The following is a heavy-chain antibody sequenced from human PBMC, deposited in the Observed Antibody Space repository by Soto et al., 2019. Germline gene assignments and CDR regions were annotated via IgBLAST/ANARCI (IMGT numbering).Heavy chain of an antibody. CDR3: ARQVAAAGTVWFDP. D-gene: IGHD6-13*01. V-gene: IGHV4-59*08. CDR2: IYYSGST. Sequence: SETLSLTCTVSGGSISSYYWSWIRQPPGKGLEWIGYIYYSGSTNYNPSLKSRVTLSVDTSKNQFSLKLSSVTAADTAVYYCARQVAAAGTVWFDPWGQGTLVTVPQ. CDR1: GGSISSYY. J-gene: IGHJ5*02.